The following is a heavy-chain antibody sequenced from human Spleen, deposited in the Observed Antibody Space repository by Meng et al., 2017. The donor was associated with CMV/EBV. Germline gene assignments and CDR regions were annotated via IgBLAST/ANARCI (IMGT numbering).Heavy chain of an antibody. CDR1: GYTFTGHY. CDR3: ARGKNIVVLPAVIPHEVFDY. J-gene: IGHJ4*02. D-gene: IGHD2-2*02. V-gene: IGHV1-2*02. CDR2: INPNSGST. Sequence: ASVQVSCKASGYTFTGHYMHWVRQAPGQGLEWMGWINPNSGSTNYAQKFQGRVTMTSDTSVSTAYMDLSRLRFDDTAVYYCARGKNIVVLPAVIPHEVFDYWGQGTLVTVSS.